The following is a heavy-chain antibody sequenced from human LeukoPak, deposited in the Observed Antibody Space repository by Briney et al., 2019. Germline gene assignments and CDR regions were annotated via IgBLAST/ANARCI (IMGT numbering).Heavy chain of an antibody. V-gene: IGHV4-39*01. Sequence: PSETLSLTCTVSGGSISSSSYYWGWIRQPPGKGLEWIGSIYYSGSTYYNPSLKSRVTISVDTSKNQFSLKLSSVTAADTAVYYCARLLRVTAAAKGYFDYWGRGTLVTVSS. CDR3: ARLLRVTAAAKGYFDY. CDR2: IYYSGST. CDR1: GGSISSSSYY. J-gene: IGHJ4*02. D-gene: IGHD6-13*01.